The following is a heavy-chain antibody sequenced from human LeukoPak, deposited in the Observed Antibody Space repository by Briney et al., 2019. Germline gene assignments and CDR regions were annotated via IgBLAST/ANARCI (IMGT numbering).Heavy chain of an antibody. D-gene: IGHD5/OR15-5a*01. CDR3: ARDFQSALRQSYMDV. CDR2: ISSSGSAI. J-gene: IGHJ6*03. V-gene: IGHV3-48*03. Sequence: GGSLRLSCAASGFTFSSYEMNWVRQAPGKGLEWVSYISSSGSAIYYADSVKGRFTISRDNAKNSLYLQMNSLRVEDTAIYYCARDFQSALRQSYMDVWGKGTTVTISS. CDR1: GFTFSSYE.